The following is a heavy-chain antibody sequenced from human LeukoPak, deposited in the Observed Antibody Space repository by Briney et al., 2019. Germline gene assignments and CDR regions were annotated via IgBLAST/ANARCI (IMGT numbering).Heavy chain of an antibody. D-gene: IGHD3-16*01. CDR3: ARDLHGSRGEFDY. CDR2: TYHWSKWFN. J-gene: IGHJ4*02. CDR1: GDSVSSNSVT. V-gene: IGHV6-1*01. Sequence: SQTLSLTCAISGDSVSSNSVTWNWIRQSPSRGLEWLVRTYHWSKWFNDYAVSVESRMTINADTSRNQFSLQLNSVTPEDTAVYYCARDLHGSRGEFDYWGQGTLVTVSS.